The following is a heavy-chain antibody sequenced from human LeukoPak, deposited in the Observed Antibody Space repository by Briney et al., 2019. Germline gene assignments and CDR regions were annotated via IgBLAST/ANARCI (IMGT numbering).Heavy chain of an antibody. V-gene: IGHV1-2*02. D-gene: IGHD1-1*01. Sequence: SVKFSCKAPAYSFTFYYMHWVRPAPGQGLEWMGWINPNSGGTNYAQKIQDRVTLTRDTSIRTAYIKLSSLTSDHTAVCYCARDPMDATTRMSYNYYYLDVQGKGTTLTVSS. CDR3: ARDPMDATTRMSYNYYYLDV. CDR2: INPNSGGT. J-gene: IGHJ6*03. CDR1: AYSFTFYY.